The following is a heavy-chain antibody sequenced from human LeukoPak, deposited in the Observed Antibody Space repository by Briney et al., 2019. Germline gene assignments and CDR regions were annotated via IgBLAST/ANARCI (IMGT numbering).Heavy chain of an antibody. J-gene: IGHJ4*02. CDR2: IIPIFGTA. CDR3: ARGYDFWSGYYGQGYLDY. Sequence: SVKVSRKASGDTFSSYAISWVRQAPGQGLEWGGGIIPIFGTANYAQKFQGRVTITANESTSTAYMELSSLRSEDTAVYYCARGYDFWSGYYGQGYLDYWGQGPLVTVSS. D-gene: IGHD3-3*01. CDR1: GDTFSSYA. V-gene: IGHV1-69*13.